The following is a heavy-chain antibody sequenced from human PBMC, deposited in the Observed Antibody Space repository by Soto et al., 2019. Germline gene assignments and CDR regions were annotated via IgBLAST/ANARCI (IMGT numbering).Heavy chain of an antibody. J-gene: IGHJ4*01. V-gene: IGHV3-30*18. CDR2: ISYDGSNK. CDR3: AKDLIYCSGGSCRGY. D-gene: IGHD2-15*01. Sequence: VRQAPGKGLEWVAVISYDGSNKYYADSVKGRFTISRDNSKNTLYLQMNSLRAEDTAVYYCAKDLIYCSGGSCRGYW.